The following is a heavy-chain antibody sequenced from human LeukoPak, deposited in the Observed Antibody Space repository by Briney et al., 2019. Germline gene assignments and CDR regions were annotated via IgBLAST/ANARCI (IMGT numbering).Heavy chain of an antibody. J-gene: IGHJ4*02. CDR1: GFTFSSYS. Sequence: GGSLRLSWAASGFTFSSYSMNWVRQAPGKGLEWVSYISSSSSTIYYADSVKGRFTISRDNAKNSLYLQMNSLRDEDTAVYYCARVGTYYYGSGSSMGDFDYWGQGTLVTVSS. V-gene: IGHV3-48*02. CDR2: ISSSSSTI. D-gene: IGHD3-10*01. CDR3: ARVGTYYYGSGSSMGDFDY.